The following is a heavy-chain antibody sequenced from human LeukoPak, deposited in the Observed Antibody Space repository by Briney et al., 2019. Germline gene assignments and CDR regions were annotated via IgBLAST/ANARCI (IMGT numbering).Heavy chain of an antibody. CDR2: ISYDGSNK. J-gene: IGHJ3*02. CDR1: GFTFSSYA. CDR3: ARDPHSGWYIRGDAFDI. V-gene: IGHV3-30*04. D-gene: IGHD6-19*01. Sequence: GGSLRLSCAASGFTFSSYAMHWVRQAPGKGLEWVAVISYDGSNKYYADSVKGRFTISRDNSKNTLYLQMNSLRAEDTAVYYCARDPHSGWYIRGDAFDIWGQGTMVTVSS.